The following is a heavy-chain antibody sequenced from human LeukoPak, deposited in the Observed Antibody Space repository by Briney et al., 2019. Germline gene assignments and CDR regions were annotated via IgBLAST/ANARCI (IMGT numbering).Heavy chain of an antibody. Sequence: PSETLSLTCTVSGGSISSGGYYWSWIRQHPGKGLEWIGYIYYSGSTYYNPSLKSRVTISVDTSKNQFSLKLSSVTAADTAVYYCTTGTYYYYGMDVWGQGTTVTVSS. CDR2: IYYSGST. V-gene: IGHV4-31*03. D-gene: IGHD2-8*02. J-gene: IGHJ6*02. CDR1: GGSISSGGYY. CDR3: TTGTYYYYGMDV.